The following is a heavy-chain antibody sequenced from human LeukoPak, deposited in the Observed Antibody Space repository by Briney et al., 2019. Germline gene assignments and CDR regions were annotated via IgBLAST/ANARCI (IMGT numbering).Heavy chain of an antibody. CDR2: IKHDGTET. Sequence: GGTLRLSCAASGFTLSNFWMTWVRQAPGKGLEWVANIKHDGTETKYVDSVKGRFTISRDNTKNSLYLQMNSLRTEDTAVYYCAREIRAAAVYDAFDIWGQGTMVTVSS. CDR1: GFTLSNFW. V-gene: IGHV3-7*01. CDR3: AREIRAAAVYDAFDI. D-gene: IGHD6-25*01. J-gene: IGHJ3*02.